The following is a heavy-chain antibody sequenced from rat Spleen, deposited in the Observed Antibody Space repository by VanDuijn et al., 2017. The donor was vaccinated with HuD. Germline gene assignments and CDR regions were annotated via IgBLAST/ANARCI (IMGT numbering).Heavy chain of an antibody. CDR1: GFSLTSYT. CDR2: ISSGGST. Sequence: QVQLKESGPGLVQPSQTLSLTCTVSGFSLTSYTVSWVRQPPGKGLEWIAAISSGGSTYYNSALKSRLSISRDTSKSKVFLKMNSLKTEDTAMYFCARWYGYNYFDYWGQGVMVTVSS. CDR3: ARWYGYNYFDY. J-gene: IGHJ2*01. D-gene: IGHD1-9*01. V-gene: IGHV2-6*01.